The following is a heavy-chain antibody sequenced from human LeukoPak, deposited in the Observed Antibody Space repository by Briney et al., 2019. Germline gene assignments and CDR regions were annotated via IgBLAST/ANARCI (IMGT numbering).Heavy chain of an antibody. CDR2: ISGSGGST. CDR1: GFTFSSYA. J-gene: IGHJ5*02. Sequence: GGSLRLSCAASGFTFSSYAMSWVRQAPGKGLEWVSAISGSGGSTYYADSVKGRFTISRDNAKNSVFLQMNSLRAEDTAVYYCARGVNSDWYLWLDLWGQGTLVTVSS. V-gene: IGHV3-23*01. CDR3: ARGVNSDWYLWLDL. D-gene: IGHD6-19*01.